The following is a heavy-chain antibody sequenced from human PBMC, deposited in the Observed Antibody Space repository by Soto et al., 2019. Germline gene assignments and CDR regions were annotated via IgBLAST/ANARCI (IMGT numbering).Heavy chain of an antibody. J-gene: IGHJ2*01. Sequence: QVQLQESGPGLVKPSQTLSLTCTVSGASISSGGYYWNWIRQHPGKGLEWIGYIYYSGSTYYNPSLKSRVTISVDTSKNEFSLNLSSVTAADTAVYYCARDGRGRGIAVAGRFWYFDLWGRGTLVTVSS. D-gene: IGHD6-19*01. CDR2: IYYSGST. V-gene: IGHV4-31*03. CDR1: GASISSGGYY. CDR3: ARDGRGRGIAVAGRFWYFDL.